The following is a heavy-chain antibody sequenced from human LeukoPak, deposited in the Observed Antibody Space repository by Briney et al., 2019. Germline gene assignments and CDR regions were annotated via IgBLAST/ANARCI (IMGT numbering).Heavy chain of an antibody. CDR2: IIPILGIA. J-gene: IGHJ4*02. CDR1: GGTFSSYT. CDR3: ARGLCSGGSCYFSLADY. V-gene: IGHV1-69*02. Sequence: SVKVSCTASGGTFSSYTISWVRQAPGQGLEWMGRIIPILGIANYAQKFQGRVTITADKSTSTAYMELSSLRSEDTAVYYCARGLCSGGSCYFSLADYWGQGTLVTVSS. D-gene: IGHD2-15*01.